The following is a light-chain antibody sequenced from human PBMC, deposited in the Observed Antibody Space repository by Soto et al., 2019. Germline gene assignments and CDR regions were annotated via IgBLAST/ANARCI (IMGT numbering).Light chain of an antibody. CDR3: SSYAGSNDRWV. CDR2: EVS. CDR1: SSDIGAYNY. V-gene: IGLV2-8*01. Sequence: QSALTQPPSASGSPGQLVTISCTGTSSDIGAYNYVSWYQQHPGKAPKLMIHEVSKRPSGVPDRFSGSKSGNTASLTVSGLQAEDEADYYCSSYAGSNDRWVFGGGTKVTVL. J-gene: IGLJ3*02.